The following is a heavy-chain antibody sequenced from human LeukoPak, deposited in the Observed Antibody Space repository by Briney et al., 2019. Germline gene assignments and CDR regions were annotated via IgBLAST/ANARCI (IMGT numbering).Heavy chain of an antibody. CDR1: GCPFTSYA. CDR3: AVGDYYYDTRFDY. D-gene: IGHD3-22*01. CDR2: VNADNSNT. V-gene: IGHV1-3*03. Sequence: GASVKVSCKASGCPFTSYAIHWVRPAPGQRLEWMGWVNADNSNTKYSQEFQGRVTITRDTSASTAYMDLNSLRSEDMAVYYCAVGDYYYDTRFDYWGQGTLVTVSS. J-gene: IGHJ4*02.